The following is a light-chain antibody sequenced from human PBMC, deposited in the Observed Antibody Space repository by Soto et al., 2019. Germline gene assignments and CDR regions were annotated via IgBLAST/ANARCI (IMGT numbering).Light chain of an antibody. CDR1: QSVSSY. CDR2: DAS. Sequence: EIVFTQSPATLSLSPGERATLSCRASQSVSSYLAWYQQKPGQAPRLLIYDASNRATGIPARFSGSGSGTNFTLTISSXEPEDFAVYYCQQRSNWPPTFGQGTRLETK. V-gene: IGKV3-11*01. J-gene: IGKJ5*01. CDR3: QQRSNWPPT.